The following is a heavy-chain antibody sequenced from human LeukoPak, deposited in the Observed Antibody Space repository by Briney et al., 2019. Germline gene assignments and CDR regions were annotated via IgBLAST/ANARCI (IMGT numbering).Heavy chain of an antibody. Sequence: SETLSLTCTVSGGSISSYYWSWIRQPPGKGLEWIGYIYYSGSTNYSPSLKSRVTISVDTSKNQFSLKLSSVTTADTAMYYCARPGIVGATDDAFDIWGQGTMDTVSS. J-gene: IGHJ3*02. V-gene: IGHV4-59*01. CDR1: GGSISSYY. D-gene: IGHD1-26*01. CDR3: ARPGIVGATDDAFDI. CDR2: IYYSGST.